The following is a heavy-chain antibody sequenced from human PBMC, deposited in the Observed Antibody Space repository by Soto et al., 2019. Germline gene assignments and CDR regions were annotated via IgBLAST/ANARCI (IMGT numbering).Heavy chain of an antibody. CDR1: GGTVSSYS. Sequence: SVKVSCKASGGTVSSYSITWVRQAPGKGLEWMGVFIPIFVSAHYAPKFQGRITITADESTSTAYMELSGLTSEDTAIYYCARDVSSDTTGFRGYDLWGQGTQVTVSS. J-gene: IGHJ4*02. CDR2: FIPIFVSA. D-gene: IGHD3-10*01. CDR3: ARDVSSDTTGFRGYDL. V-gene: IGHV1-69*13.